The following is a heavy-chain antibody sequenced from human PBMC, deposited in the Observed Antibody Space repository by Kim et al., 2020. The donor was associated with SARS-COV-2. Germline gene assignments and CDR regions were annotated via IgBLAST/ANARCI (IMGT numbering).Heavy chain of an antibody. D-gene: IGHD3-3*01. V-gene: IGHV3-30*01. J-gene: IGHJ4*02. Sequence: KGRFTISRDNSKNTLYLQMNSLRAEDTAVYYCARDADEDFWSGYYSYFDYWGQGTLVTVSS. CDR3: ARDADEDFWSGYYSYFDY.